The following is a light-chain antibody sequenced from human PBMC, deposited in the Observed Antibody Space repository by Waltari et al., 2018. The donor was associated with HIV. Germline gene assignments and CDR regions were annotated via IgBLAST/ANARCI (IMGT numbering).Light chain of an antibody. CDR3: AAWDDSLSGRV. V-gene: IGLV1-44*01. J-gene: IGLJ2*01. Sequence: QSVLTQPPSASGTPAQRVTISCSGSSSNIGSNSVNWYQQLPGTAPKLLIYNNNERPSGVPDRFSGSRSGTSASLAISGLQSEDEADYYCAAWDDSLSGRVFGGGTKLTVL. CDR1: SSNIGSNS. CDR2: NNN.